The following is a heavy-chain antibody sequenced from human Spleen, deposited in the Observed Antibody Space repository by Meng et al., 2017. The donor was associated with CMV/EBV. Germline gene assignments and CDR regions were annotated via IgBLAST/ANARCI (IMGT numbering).Heavy chain of an antibody. CDR1: GYTFTGYY. Sequence: ASVKVSCKASGYTFTGYYMHWVRQAPGQGLEWMGWINPNSGDTNYAQKFQGRVTMTRDTSISTAYMELSRLRSDDTAVYYCAAYYGDYPYYYYYGMDVWGQGTTVTVSS. J-gene: IGHJ6*02. D-gene: IGHD4-17*01. CDR2: INPNSGDT. V-gene: IGHV1-2*02. CDR3: AAYYGDYPYYYYYGMDV.